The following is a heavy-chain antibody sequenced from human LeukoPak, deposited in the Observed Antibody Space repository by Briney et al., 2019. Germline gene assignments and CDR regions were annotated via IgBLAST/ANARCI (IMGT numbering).Heavy chain of an antibody. CDR3: ARGGVGVTLISWSDY. D-gene: IGHD1-26*01. Sequence: GGSLRLSCAVSGFTFSRNSMNWVRQAPGKGLEWVSSISTSSSYIYYADSVKGRFTISRDNARNSLYLQMNSLRAEDTAVYYCARGGVGVTLISWSDYWGQGTLVTVSS. V-gene: IGHV3-21*01. CDR1: GFTFSRNS. J-gene: IGHJ4*02. CDR2: ISTSSSYI.